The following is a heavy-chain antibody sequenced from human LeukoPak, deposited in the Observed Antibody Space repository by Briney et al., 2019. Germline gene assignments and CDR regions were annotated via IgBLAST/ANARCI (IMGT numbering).Heavy chain of an antibody. CDR3: AELGITMIGGV. D-gene: IGHD3-10*02. V-gene: IGHV3-48*03. CDR2: I. J-gene: IGHJ6*04. CDR1: GFTFSSYE. Sequence: GGSLRLSCAASGFTFSSYEMNWVRQAPGKGLEWVSYIVKGRFTISRDNAKNSLYLQMNSLRAEDTAVYYCAELGITMIGGVWGKGTTVTISS.